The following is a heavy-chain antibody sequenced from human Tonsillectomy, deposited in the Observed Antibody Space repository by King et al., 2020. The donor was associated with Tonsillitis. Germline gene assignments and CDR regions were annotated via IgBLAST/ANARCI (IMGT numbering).Heavy chain of an antibody. D-gene: IGHD2-8*01. J-gene: IGHJ4*02. CDR2: ISNGGDIT. CDR3: AKAVFHNGLYDY. V-gene: IGHV3-23*04. CDR1: GFTFSNFG. Sequence: VQLVESGGGLVQPGGSLRLSCAASGFTFSNFGISWVRQAPGKGLEWVSDISNGGDITYYADTVKGRFTISRDNSENTLYLQMNSLRAEDTALYYCAKAVFHNGLYDYWGQGTRVTVSS.